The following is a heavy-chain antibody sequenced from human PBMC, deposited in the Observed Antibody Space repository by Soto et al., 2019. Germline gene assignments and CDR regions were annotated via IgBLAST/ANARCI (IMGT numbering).Heavy chain of an antibody. V-gene: IGHV3-15*07. J-gene: IGHJ3*02. CDR3: TTEGPEEAFDI. Sequence: GGSLRLSXAASGFTVSNAWRNWVCQAPGKGLEWVGRIKSKTDGGTTDYAAPVKGRFTISRDDSKNTLYLQMNSLKTEDTAVYYCTTEGPEEAFDIWGQGTMVTVS. CDR1: GFTVSNAW. CDR2: IKSKTDGGTT.